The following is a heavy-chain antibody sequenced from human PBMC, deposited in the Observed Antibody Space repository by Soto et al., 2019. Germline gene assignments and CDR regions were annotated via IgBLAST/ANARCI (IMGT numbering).Heavy chain of an antibody. V-gene: IGHV3-48*02. CDR2: ISSSSTI. CDR1: GFTFSSYS. CDR3: ARGFGEPLGMDV. Sequence: GGSLRLSCAASGFTFSSYSMNWVRQAPGKGLEWVSYISSSSTIYYADSVKGRFTISRDNAKNSLYLQMNSLRDEDTAVYYCARGFGEPLGMDVWGQGTTVTV. J-gene: IGHJ6*02. D-gene: IGHD3-10*01.